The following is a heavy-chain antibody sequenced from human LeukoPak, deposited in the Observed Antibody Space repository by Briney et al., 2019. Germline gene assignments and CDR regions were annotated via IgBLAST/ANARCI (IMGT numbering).Heavy chain of an antibody. V-gene: IGHV1-18*01. CDR1: GYTFTGFG. CDR2: ISVHNGNT. Sequence: GASVKVSCKASGYTFTGFGVTWVRQAPGQGLEWVATISVHNGNTIYAQELQGRVTLTTDTSTSTAFMDLRSLRSDDTAVYYCARDRYDGDHWGQGTLVIVSS. J-gene: IGHJ4*02. CDR3: ARDRYDGDH. D-gene: IGHD3-22*01.